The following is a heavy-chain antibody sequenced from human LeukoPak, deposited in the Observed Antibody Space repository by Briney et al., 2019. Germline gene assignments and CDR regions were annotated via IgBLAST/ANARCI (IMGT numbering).Heavy chain of an antibody. CDR1: GGSLNSYY. CDR2: IYITGST. CDR3: ARLNTAMVFDY. D-gene: IGHD5-18*01. Sequence: SETLSLTCTVSGGSLNSYYWNWIRQTAGKGLEWIGRIYITGSTNYNPSLKSRVTMSVDTSKNQFSLKLSSVTAADTAVYYCARLNTAMVFDYWGQGTLVTVSS. J-gene: IGHJ4*02. V-gene: IGHV4-4*07.